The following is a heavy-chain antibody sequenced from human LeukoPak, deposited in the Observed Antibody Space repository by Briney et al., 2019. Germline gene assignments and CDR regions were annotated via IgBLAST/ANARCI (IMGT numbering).Heavy chain of an antibody. CDR1: GGSISSYY. D-gene: IGHD1-1*01. CDR3: ARDLTRTTLRSPSYYYYYMDV. Sequence: SETLSLTCTVSGGSISSYYWSWIRQPAGKGLEWIGRIYTSGSTNYNPSLKSRVTMSVDTSKNQFSLKLSSVTAADTAVYYCARDLTRTTLRSPSYYYYYMDVWGKGTTVTVSS. J-gene: IGHJ6*03. V-gene: IGHV4-4*07. CDR2: IYTSGST.